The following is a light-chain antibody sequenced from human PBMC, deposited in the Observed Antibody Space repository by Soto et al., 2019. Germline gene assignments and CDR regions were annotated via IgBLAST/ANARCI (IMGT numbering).Light chain of an antibody. V-gene: IGKV3-11*01. Sequence: EVVLIQSQATLSVSPGEGATLSCRASQSVSSYLAWYQQKPGQAPRLLIYDASNRATGIPARFSGSGSGTDFTLTISSLEPEDFAVYYCQQRSNWPPITFGQGTRLEI. J-gene: IGKJ5*01. CDR2: DAS. CDR1: QSVSSY. CDR3: QQRSNWPPIT.